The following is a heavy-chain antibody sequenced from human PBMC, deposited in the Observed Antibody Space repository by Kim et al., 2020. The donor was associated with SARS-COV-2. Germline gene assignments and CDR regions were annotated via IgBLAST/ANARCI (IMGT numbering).Heavy chain of an antibody. V-gene: IGHV3-33*01. J-gene: IGHJ6*02. D-gene: IGHD3-16*02. CDR3: ARSGVDRVIGGMDV. Sequence: GGSLRLSCAASGFTFSSYGMHWVRQAPGKGLEWVAVIWYDGSNKYYADSVKGRFTISRDNSKNTLYLQMNSLRAEDTAVYYCARSGVDRVIGGMDVWGQGTTVTVSS. CDR1: GFTFSSYG. CDR2: IWYDGSNK.